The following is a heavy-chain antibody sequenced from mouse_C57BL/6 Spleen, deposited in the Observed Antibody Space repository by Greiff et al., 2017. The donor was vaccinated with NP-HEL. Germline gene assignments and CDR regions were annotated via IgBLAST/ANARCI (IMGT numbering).Heavy chain of an antibody. J-gene: IGHJ3*01. CDR1: GFTFSDYG. V-gene: IGHV5-17*01. Sequence: EVHLVESGGGLVKPGGSLKLSCAASGFTFSDYGMHWVRQAPEKGLEWVAYISSGSSTIYYADTVKGRFTISRDNAKNTLFLQMTSLRSVDTAKYYCASPPYDYDWTWFAYWGQGTLVTVSA. CDR2: ISSGSSTI. D-gene: IGHD2-4*01. CDR3: ASPPYDYDWTWFAY.